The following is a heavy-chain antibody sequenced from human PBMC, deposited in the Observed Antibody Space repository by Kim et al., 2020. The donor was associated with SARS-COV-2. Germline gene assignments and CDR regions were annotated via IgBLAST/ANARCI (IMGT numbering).Heavy chain of an antibody. D-gene: IGHD3-22*01. CDR2: ISGSGGST. V-gene: IGHV3-23*01. J-gene: IGHJ2*01. CDR3: AKTLPRVIDSSAPTSHPDWYFDL. Sequence: GGSLRLSXAXSGFTFSSYAMSWVRQAPGKGLEWVSAISGSGGSTYYADSVKGRFTISRDNSKNTLYLQMNSLRAEDTAVYYWAKTLPRVIDSSAPTSHPDWYFDLWGRGTLVTVSS. CDR1: GFTFSSYA.